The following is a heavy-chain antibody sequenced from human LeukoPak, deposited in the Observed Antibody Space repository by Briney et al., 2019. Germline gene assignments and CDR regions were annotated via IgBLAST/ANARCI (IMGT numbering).Heavy chain of an antibody. J-gene: IGHJ3*02. CDR2: ISSSGSSI. D-gene: IGHD3-16*01. CDR3: STTWGGI. Sequence: GGSLRLSCAASGFTFSSYEMNWVRQAPGKGLEWISYISSSGSSISYADSVKGRSTISRDNAKNSLNLQMNSLKTEDTGVYYCSTTWGGIWGQGTMVTVSS. V-gene: IGHV3-48*03. CDR1: GFTFSSYE.